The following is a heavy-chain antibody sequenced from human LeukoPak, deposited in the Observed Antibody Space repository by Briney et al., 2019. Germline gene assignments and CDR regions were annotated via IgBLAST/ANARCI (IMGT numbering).Heavy chain of an antibody. CDR1: GGSISSSSYF. V-gene: IGHV4-39*07. CDR3: ASWVVPAANALRYYYYYMDV. D-gene: IGHD2-2*01. J-gene: IGHJ6*03. Sequence: SETLSLTCIVSGGSISSSSYFWGWVRQPPGKGLEWIGNSYYNGRTYYNPSLERRVTISVDTSKNQFSLRLTSVTAADTAVYYCASWVVPAANALRYYYYYMDVWGKGTTVTVSS. CDR2: SYYNGRT.